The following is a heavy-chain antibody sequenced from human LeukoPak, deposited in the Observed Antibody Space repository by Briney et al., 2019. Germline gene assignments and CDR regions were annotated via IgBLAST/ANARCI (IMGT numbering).Heavy chain of an antibody. V-gene: IGHV2-5*02. CDR1: GFSLSTSGVG. D-gene: IGHD6-19*01. CDR2: IYWDGDQ. CDR3: AHRGWRGYYFDY. J-gene: IGHJ4*02. Sequence: SGPTLVKPTQTLTLTFTFSGFSLSTSGVGVGSIREPPRKALGWLALIYWDGDQRYRPSLKSRLTITKDTSKNQVVLTMTNMDPVDTATYYCAHRGWRGYYFDYWGQGTLVTVSS.